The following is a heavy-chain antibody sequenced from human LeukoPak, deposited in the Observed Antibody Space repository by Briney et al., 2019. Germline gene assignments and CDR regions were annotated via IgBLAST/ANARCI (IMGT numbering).Heavy chain of an antibody. CDR1: GFTFSSYW. V-gene: IGHV3-7*01. D-gene: IGHD3-22*01. CDR2: IKQDGSEK. J-gene: IGHJ4*02. Sequence: GGSLRLSCAASGFTFSSYWMSWVRQAPGKGLEWVANIKQDGSEKYYVDSVKGRFTISRDNAKNSLYLQMNSLRAEDTAVYYCARESYYDSSGYPAGYFDYWGQGTLVTVSS. CDR3: ARESYYDSSGYPAGYFDY.